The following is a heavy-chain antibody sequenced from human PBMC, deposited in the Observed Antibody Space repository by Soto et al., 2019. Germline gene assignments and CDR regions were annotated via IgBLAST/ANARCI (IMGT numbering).Heavy chain of an antibody. J-gene: IGHJ5*02. D-gene: IGHD5-18*01. Sequence: EVQLVESGGGLVQPGGSLRLSCAASGFTFTSYWMHWVRQTPGKGLVWVSRINSDGTDTVYVDSVKGRFTISRDNAKNTLFLQMNSLRAEDTALYYCTRSITGYSYADTWGQGTLVTVSS. CDR2: INSDGTDT. CDR3: TRSITGYSYADT. V-gene: IGHV3-74*01. CDR1: GFTFTSYW.